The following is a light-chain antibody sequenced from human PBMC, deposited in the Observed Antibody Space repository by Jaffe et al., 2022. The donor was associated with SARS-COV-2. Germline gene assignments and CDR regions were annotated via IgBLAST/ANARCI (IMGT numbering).Light chain of an antibody. CDR1: QDISNY. J-gene: IGKJ2*01. CDR3: QHYYSPPYT. CDR2: DAS. Sequence: DIQMTQSPSSLSASVGDRVTITCQASQDISNYLNWYQQKPGKAPKLLIYDASNLETGVPSRFSGSGSGTDFTFTISSLQAEDVAVYYCQHYYSPPYTFGQGTKLEIK. V-gene: IGKV1-33*01.